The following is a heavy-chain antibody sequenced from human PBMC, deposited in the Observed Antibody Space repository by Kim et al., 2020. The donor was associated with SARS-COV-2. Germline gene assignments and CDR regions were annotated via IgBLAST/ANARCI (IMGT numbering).Heavy chain of an antibody. J-gene: IGHJ3*02. V-gene: IGHV4-59*08. Sequence: SETLSLTCTVSGGSISGHYWSWIRQPPGKGLEWIGYIYYSGSTNYNPSLKSRVTISVDTSKNQFSLKLSSVTAADTAVYYCARRETYYYDSSAYSQGAFDIWGQGTLVTVSS. CDR3: ARRETYYYDSSAYSQGAFDI. CDR2: IYYSGST. CDR1: GGSISGHY. D-gene: IGHD3-22*01.